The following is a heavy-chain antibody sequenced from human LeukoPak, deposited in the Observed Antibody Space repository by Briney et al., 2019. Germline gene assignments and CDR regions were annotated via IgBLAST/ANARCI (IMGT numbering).Heavy chain of an antibody. Sequence: PSETLSLTCIVSGGSICTYYWSWLRQSPGKGLEGIGYIYVTGSTRYNPYLQSRVTISVDTSRNQFFLKMSAVTAADTAVYYCARHIGGGIEDMDVWGTGTKVTVSS. CDR1: GGSICTYY. J-gene: IGHJ6*03. V-gene: IGHV4-59*08. CDR3: ARHIGGGIEDMDV. CDR2: IYVTGST. D-gene: IGHD3-16*02.